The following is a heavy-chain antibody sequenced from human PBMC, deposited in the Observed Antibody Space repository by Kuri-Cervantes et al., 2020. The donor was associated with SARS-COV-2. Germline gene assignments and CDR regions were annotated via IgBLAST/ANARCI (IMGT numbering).Heavy chain of an antibody. CDR3: ARGDRYGDYQTFDY. CDR1: GFTVDDYA. J-gene: IGHJ4*02. CDR2: INWNGGST. Sequence: LSLTGAASGFTVDDYAMIWVRRAPGKGLEWVSGINWNGGSTGYEDSVKGRFTISRDNAKNSLYLQMNSLRAEDTALYYCARGDRYGDYQTFDYWGQGTLVTVSS. D-gene: IGHD4-17*01. V-gene: IGHV3-20*04.